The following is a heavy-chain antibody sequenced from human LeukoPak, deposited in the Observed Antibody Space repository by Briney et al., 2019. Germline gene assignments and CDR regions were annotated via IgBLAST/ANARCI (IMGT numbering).Heavy chain of an antibody. CDR2: FDPEDGET. CDR3: ARDRGVLRLETYYFDY. Sequence: GASVKVSCKVSGYTLTELSMHWVRQAPGKGLEWMGGFDPEDGETIYAQRFQGRVTMTEDTSTDTAYMELSSLRSEDTAVYYCARDRGVLRLETYYFDYWGQGTLVTVSS. V-gene: IGHV1-24*01. D-gene: IGHD5-12*01. J-gene: IGHJ4*02. CDR1: GYTLTELS.